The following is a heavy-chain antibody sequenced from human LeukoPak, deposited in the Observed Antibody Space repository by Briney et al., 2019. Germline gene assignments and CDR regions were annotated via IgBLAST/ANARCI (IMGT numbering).Heavy chain of an antibody. CDR1: GFTFSSYA. J-gene: IGHJ4*02. CDR2: ISSNGGST. V-gene: IGHV3-64*01. CDR3: ARGPFKVGATHFDY. D-gene: IGHD1-26*01. Sequence: GGSLRLPCAASGFTFSSYAMHWVRQAPGKGLEYVSAISSNGGSTYYANSVKGRFTISRDNSKNTLYLQMGSLRAEDMAVYYCARGPFKVGATHFDYWGQGTLVTVSS.